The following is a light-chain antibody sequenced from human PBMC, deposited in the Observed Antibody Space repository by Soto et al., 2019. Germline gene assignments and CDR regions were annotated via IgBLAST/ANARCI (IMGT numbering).Light chain of an antibody. CDR1: SSDIGACNC. J-gene: IGLJ2*01. Sequence: QSALTQPASVSGSPGQSITISCSGTSSDIGACNCVSWYQQHPGKAPKVMIYEVSNRPSGVSNRFSGSKSGNTASLTISGLQAEDEADYYCASYTTSGALIFGGGTKLTVL. CDR3: ASYTTSGALI. V-gene: IGLV2-14*01. CDR2: EVS.